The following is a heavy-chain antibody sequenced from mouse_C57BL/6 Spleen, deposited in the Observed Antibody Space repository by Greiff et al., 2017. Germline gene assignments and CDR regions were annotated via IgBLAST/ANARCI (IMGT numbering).Heavy chain of an antibody. D-gene: IGHD2-3*01. Sequence: QVQLQQSGAELVKPGASVKLSCKASGYTFTSYDINWVKQRPGQGLEWIGWIYPRVGSTKYNEKFKGKATLTVDTSSSTAYMQLHSLTSEDSAVFSCARGSADGYWFAYWGQGTLVTVSA. CDR2: IYPRVGST. CDR3: ARGSADGYWFAY. J-gene: IGHJ3*01. CDR1: GYTFTSYD. V-gene: IGHV1-85*01.